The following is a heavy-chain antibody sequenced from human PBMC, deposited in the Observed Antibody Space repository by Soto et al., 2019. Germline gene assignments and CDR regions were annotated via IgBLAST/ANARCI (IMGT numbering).Heavy chain of an antibody. J-gene: IGHJ3*02. CDR3: ARGGRNSLDAFDI. Sequence: QVQLVQSGAEVKKPRASVKVSCKASGYTFTNYYIHWVRQAPGQGLEWMAIINPSGGGTSYAQKFQGRVTMTRDTSTSTVYMELSSLRSEDTAVYYCARGGRNSLDAFDIWGQGTMVTVSS. V-gene: IGHV1-46*01. D-gene: IGHD1-1*01. CDR2: INPSGGGT. CDR1: GYTFTNYY.